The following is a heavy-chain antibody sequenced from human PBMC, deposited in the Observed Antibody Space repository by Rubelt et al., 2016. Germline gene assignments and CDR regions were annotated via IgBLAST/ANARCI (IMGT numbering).Heavy chain of an antibody. D-gene: IGHD3-10*01. CDR1: GGSISSSNW. V-gene: IGHV4-4*02. CDR3: ARGRFGED. Sequence: QVQLQESGPGLVKPSGTLSLTCAVSGGSISSSNWWSWVRQPPGKGLEWIGEIFHSGSTNYNPSLNGQVTISVDPSKNQFYLKLGSVTAADTAGYYCARGRFGEDWGQGTLVTVSS. CDR2: IFHSGST. J-gene: IGHJ4*02.